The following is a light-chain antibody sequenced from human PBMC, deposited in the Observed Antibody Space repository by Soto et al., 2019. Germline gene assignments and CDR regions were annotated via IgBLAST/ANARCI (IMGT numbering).Light chain of an antibody. CDR2: AAS. Sequence: EIVLTQSPGTLSLSPGERATFSCRASHSISSTYLAWYQHKPGQAPRLLIYAASSRATGIPDRFSGSGSGTDFTLTISRLEPEDFAVYYCHQYAGSPLTFGQGTKVEIK. CDR1: HSISSTY. CDR3: HQYAGSPLT. J-gene: IGKJ1*01. V-gene: IGKV3-20*01.